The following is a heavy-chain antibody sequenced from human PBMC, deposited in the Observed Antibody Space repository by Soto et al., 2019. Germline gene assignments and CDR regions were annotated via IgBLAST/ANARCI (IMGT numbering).Heavy chain of an antibody. CDR3: ARYLAAGDV. J-gene: IGHJ4*02. CDR2: INPSGGST. CDR1: GYTFTSYY. V-gene: IGHV1-46*01. Sequence: QVQLVQSGAEVKKPGASVKVSCKASGYTFTSYYVHWVRQAPGQGLEWMGIINPSGGSTNYEQKFQGRVSLTRDTSTSTVYMELSSLRSEDTAVYYCARYLAAGDVWGQGTLVTVSS. D-gene: IGHD6-13*01.